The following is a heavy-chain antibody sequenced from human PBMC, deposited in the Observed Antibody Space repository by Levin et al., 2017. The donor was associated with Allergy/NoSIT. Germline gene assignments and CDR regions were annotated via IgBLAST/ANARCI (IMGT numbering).Heavy chain of an antibody. CDR3: ARARGVTRDAFDI. CDR1: GFTFSSYG. Sequence: GGSLRLSCAASGFTFSSYGMHWVRQAPGKGLEWVAVIWYDGSNKYYADSVKGRFTISRDNSKNTLYLQMNSLRAEDTAVYYCARARGVTRDAFDIWGQGTMVTVSS. CDR2: IWYDGSNK. D-gene: IGHD3-10*01. V-gene: IGHV3-33*01. J-gene: IGHJ3*02.